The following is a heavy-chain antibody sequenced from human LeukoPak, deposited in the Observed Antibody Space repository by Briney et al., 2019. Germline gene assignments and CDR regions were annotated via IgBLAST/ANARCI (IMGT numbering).Heavy chain of an antibody. V-gene: IGHV3-7*03. CDR3: AKAGITMIVVVTDDAFDI. D-gene: IGHD3-22*01. J-gene: IGHJ3*02. CDR2: IKQDEGEK. Sequence: GGSLRLSCAASGFTFSNYWMSWVRQAPGKGLEWMANIKQDEGEKYYVDSVKGRFTISRDNAKSSVYLQMNSLRAEDTAVYYCAKAGITMIVVVTDDAFDIWGQGTMVTVSS. CDR1: GFTFSNYW.